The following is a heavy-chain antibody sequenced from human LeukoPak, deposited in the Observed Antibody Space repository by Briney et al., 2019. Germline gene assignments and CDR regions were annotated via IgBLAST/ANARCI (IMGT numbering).Heavy chain of an antibody. CDR3: ARDEGDSSGYYPGL. V-gene: IGHV3-33*01. D-gene: IGHD3-22*01. J-gene: IGHJ1*01. Sequence: GGSLRLSCAASGFTLSNYGMHWVRQAPGKGLEWVAAIWHDGSRKYYAESVKGRFTISRDNARNTVYVQMDSLRAEDTAVYYCARDEGDSSGYYPGLWGQGTLVTVPS. CDR1: GFTLSNYG. CDR2: IWHDGSRK.